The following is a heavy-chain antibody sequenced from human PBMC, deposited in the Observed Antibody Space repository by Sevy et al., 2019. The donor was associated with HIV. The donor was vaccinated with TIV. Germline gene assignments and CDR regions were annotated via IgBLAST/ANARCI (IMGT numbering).Heavy chain of an antibody. CDR2: ISGSGGST. Sequence: GGSLRLSCAASGFTFSSYAMSWVRQAPGKGLEWVSAISGSGGSTYYADSVKGRFTISRDNSKNTLYLQMNSLRAEDTAVYYCAKDGALGNWVRLYNYYGMDVWGQGTTVTVSS. J-gene: IGHJ6*02. CDR1: GFTFSSYA. V-gene: IGHV3-23*01. CDR3: AKDGALGNWVRLYNYYGMDV. D-gene: IGHD7-27*01.